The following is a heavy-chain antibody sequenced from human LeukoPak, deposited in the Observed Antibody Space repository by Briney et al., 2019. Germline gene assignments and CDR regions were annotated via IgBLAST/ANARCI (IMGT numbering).Heavy chain of an antibody. V-gene: IGHV3-30*03. J-gene: IGHJ4*02. Sequence: PGRSLRLSCAASGFTFSSYGMHWVRQAPGKGLEWVAVISYDGSNKYYADSVKGRFTISRDNSKNTLYLQMNSLRAEDTAVYYCARDYYGSGSLDYWGQGTLVTVSS. D-gene: IGHD3-10*01. CDR1: GFTFSSYG. CDR2: ISYDGSNK. CDR3: ARDYYGSGSLDY.